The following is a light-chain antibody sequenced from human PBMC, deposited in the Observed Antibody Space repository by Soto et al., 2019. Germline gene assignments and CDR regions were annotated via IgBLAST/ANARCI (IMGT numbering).Light chain of an antibody. CDR3: AAWDDTLNGPL. Sequence: QSVLTQPPSASGTPGQTVTISCSGSRSNVGRNAVSWYQQVPGMAPKLLVFATNKRPSGVPDRFSGSASGASASLAISGLQSEVEADYYCAAWDDTLNGPLFGGGTKLTVL. CDR2: ATN. J-gene: IGLJ2*01. V-gene: IGLV1-44*01. CDR1: RSNVGRNA.